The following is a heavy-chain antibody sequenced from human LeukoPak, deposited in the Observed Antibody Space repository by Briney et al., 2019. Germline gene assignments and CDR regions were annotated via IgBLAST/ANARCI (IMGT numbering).Heavy chain of an antibody. D-gene: IGHD6-19*01. CDR1: GFTFDDYA. Sequence: GRSLRLSCAASGFTFDDYAMHWVRQAPGKGLEWVSGISWNSGSIGYADSVKGRFTISRDNAKNSLYLQMNSLRAEDTALYYCAKVGVGRQWLVPYFDYWGQGTLVTVSS. J-gene: IGHJ4*02. CDR2: ISWNSGSI. CDR3: AKVGVGRQWLVPYFDY. V-gene: IGHV3-9*01.